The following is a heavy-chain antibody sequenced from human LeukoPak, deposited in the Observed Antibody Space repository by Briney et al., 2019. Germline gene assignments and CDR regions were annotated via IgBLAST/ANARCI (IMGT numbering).Heavy chain of an antibody. CDR1: GGYISGYY. CDR3: ARVDTAMVIGY. V-gene: IGHV4-59*08. J-gene: IGHJ4*02. CDR2: IYYSGTT. Sequence: SETLSLTCSVSGGYISGYYWSWIRQPPGKGLEWIGYIYYSGTTIYNPSLKSRLTISLDTSKNQFSLNLSSVTAADTAVYYCARVDTAMVIGYWGQGTLVTVSS. D-gene: IGHD5-18*01.